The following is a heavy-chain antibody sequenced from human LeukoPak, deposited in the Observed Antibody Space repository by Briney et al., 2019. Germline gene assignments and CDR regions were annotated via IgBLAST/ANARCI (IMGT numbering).Heavy chain of an antibody. V-gene: IGHV1-69*04. CDR1: GVTFSSYA. CDR3: ASEGVHGNWYFDL. Sequence: GASVKLSCTASGVTFSSYAISWVRQATGQGLEWMGRIIPILGIANYAQKFQGRVTITADKSTSTAYMELSSLRSEDTAVYYCASEGVHGNWYFDLWGRGTLVTVSS. D-gene: IGHD1-1*01. J-gene: IGHJ2*01. CDR2: IIPILGIA.